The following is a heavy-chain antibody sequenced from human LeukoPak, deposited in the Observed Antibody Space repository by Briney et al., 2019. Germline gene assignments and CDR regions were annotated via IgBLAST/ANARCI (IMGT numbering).Heavy chain of an antibody. CDR1: GFTFSSHA. CDR2: LSHDGGKK. J-gene: IGHJ4*02. CDR3: ARDLRGSDAYYFDY. V-gene: IGHV3-30-3*01. D-gene: IGHD3-10*01. Sequence: GGSLRLSCAASGFTFSSHAMHWVRQAPGKGLEWVAVLSHDGGKKYYADSVKGRFTISRDNSKNTLYLQMNSLRGEDAAVYYCARDLRGSDAYYFDYWGQGTLVTVSS.